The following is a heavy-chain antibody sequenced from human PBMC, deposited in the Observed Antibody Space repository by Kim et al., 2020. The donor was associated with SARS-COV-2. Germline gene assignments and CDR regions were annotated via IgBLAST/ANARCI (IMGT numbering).Heavy chain of an antibody. CDR1: GGTFSSYA. Sequence: ASVKVSCKASGGTFSSYAISWVRQAPGQGLEWMGGIIPIFGTAHYAQKFQGRVTITADESTSTAYMELSSLRSEDTAVYYCARGGWKIAAAGTFDYWGQGTLVTVSS. D-gene: IGHD6-13*01. CDR3: ARGGWKIAAAGTFDY. CDR2: IIPIFGTA. J-gene: IGHJ4*02. V-gene: IGHV1-69*13.